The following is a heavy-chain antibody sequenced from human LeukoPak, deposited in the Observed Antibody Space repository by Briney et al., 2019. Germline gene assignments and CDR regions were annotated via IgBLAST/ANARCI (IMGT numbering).Heavy chain of an antibody. D-gene: IGHD6-19*01. CDR1: GGHIDSFF. J-gene: IGHJ4*02. V-gene: IGHV4-4*08. CDR2: INNSGST. Sequence: SETLSLTCTVSGGHIDSFFWNWIRQPPGQGLEWIGYINNSGSTKNSPSLKRRITILRETSKKQVSLKLTSVTAADTAMYYCASGAGWLIDYWGQGTLVSVSS. CDR3: ASGAGWLIDY.